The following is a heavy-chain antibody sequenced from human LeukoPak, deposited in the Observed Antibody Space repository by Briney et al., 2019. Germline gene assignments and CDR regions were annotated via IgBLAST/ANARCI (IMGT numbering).Heavy chain of an antibody. J-gene: IGHJ6*02. D-gene: IGHD6-19*01. Sequence: PGGSLRLSCAASGFTFSSYAMSWVRQAPGKGLEWVSAISGSGGSTYYADSVKGRFTISRDNSKNTLYLQMNSLRAEDTAVYYCAKDSGSSGWGSNYYYYGMDVWGQGTTVTVSS. CDR3: AKDSGSSGWGSNYYYYGMDV. CDR1: GFTFSSYA. V-gene: IGHV3-23*01. CDR2: ISGSGGST.